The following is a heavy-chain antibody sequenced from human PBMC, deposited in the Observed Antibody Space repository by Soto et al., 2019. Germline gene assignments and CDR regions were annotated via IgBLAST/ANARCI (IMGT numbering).Heavy chain of an antibody. J-gene: IGHJ4*02. CDR1: GFTFSSYS. CDR3: ASHKYSSSSHGFDY. V-gene: IGHV3-21*01. CDR2: ISSSSSYI. D-gene: IGHD6-13*01. Sequence: GGSLRLSCAASGFTFSSYSMNWVRQAPGKGLEWVSSISSSSSYIYYADSVKGRFTISRDNAKNSLYLQMNSLRAEDTAVYYCASHKYSSSSHGFDYWGQGTLVTVSS.